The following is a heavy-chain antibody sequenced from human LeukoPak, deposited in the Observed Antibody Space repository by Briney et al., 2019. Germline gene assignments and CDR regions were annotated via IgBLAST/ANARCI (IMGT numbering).Heavy chain of an antibody. CDR1: GFTFSSYW. D-gene: IGHD3-10*01. V-gene: IGHV3-7*01. J-gene: IGHJ4*02. CDR2: INQDETEK. CDR3: VKPYYYSSGSLS. Sequence: GGSLRLSCGASGFTFSSYWMSWVRQAPGKGLEWVATINQDETEKYYEDSVTGRFTISRDNAKNSLYLQMNRLRADDTAVYYCVKPYYYSSGSLSWGQGTLVTVSS.